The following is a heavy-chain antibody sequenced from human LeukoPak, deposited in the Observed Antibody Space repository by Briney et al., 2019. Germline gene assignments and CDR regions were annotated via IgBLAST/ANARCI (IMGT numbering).Heavy chain of an antibody. V-gene: IGHV4-59*01. CDR3: ARGGYYGSGNDFRFDP. D-gene: IGHD3-10*01. CDR1: RGSISSYY. J-gene: IGHJ5*02. Sequence: SVGLSVTRIHSRGSISSYYWSWMREPPGPGLEWVGDIYYSGSTNYKPSLKSRVTISVDTSKNQFSLKLSSVTAADTAVYYCARGGYYGSGNDFRFDPWGQGTLVTVSS. CDR2: IYYSGST.